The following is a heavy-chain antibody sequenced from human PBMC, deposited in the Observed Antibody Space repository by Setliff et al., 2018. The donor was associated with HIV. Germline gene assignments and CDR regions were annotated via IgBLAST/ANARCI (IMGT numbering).Heavy chain of an antibody. CDR3: ARSWGSGSYPY. CDR1: GGSFSGYY. D-gene: IGHD3-10*01. J-gene: IGHJ4*02. Sequence: PSETLSLTCAVYGGSFSGYYWSWIRQPPGKGLEWIGEINHSGSTSYNPSLKNRVTISVDTSKNQFSLKLTSVTAADTAVYYCARSWGSGSYPYWGQGTLVTVSS. V-gene: IGHV4-34*01. CDR2: INHSGST.